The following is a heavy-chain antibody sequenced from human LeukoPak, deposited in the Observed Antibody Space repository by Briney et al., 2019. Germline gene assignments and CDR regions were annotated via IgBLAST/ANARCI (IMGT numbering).Heavy chain of an antibody. D-gene: IGHD3-22*01. Sequence: ASVKVSCKASGYTFTSYYMHWVRQAPGQGLEWMGIINPSGGSTSYAQKFQGRVTMTRDTSTSTVYMELSSLRSEDTAVYYCAREYYYDSSGYYNPFDYWGQGTLVTVSS. CDR2: INPSGGST. CDR1: GYTFTSYY. V-gene: IGHV1-46*01. CDR3: AREYYYDSSGYYNPFDY. J-gene: IGHJ4*02.